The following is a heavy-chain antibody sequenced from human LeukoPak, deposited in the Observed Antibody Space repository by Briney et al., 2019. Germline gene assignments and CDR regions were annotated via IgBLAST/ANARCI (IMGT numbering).Heavy chain of an antibody. D-gene: IGHD2-15*01. CDR2: IKQDGSEK. CDR3: AREKDDNWFDP. Sequence: GGSLRLSCAASGVTFSSYWMSWVRQAPGKGLEWVANIKQDGSEKYYVDSVKGRFTISRDNAKNSLFLQMNSLRAEDTAVYFCAREKDDNWFDPWAREPWSPSP. V-gene: IGHV3-7*01. J-gene: IGHJ5*02. CDR1: GVTFSSYW.